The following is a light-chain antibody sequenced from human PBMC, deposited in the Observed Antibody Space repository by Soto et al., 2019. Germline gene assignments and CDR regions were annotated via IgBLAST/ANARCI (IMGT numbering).Light chain of an antibody. CDR3: SSYTNSNTLWV. CDR2: EVN. V-gene: IGLV2-14*01. CDR1: SSGIGGYNY. Sequence: QSAVTQPASVSGSPGQSITISCTGTSSGIGGYNYVSWYQQHPGKAPKLMIYEVNNRPLGVSNRFSGSKSGNTASLTISGLQAQDEADYYCSSYTNSNTLWVFGGGTQLTVL. J-gene: IGLJ3*02.